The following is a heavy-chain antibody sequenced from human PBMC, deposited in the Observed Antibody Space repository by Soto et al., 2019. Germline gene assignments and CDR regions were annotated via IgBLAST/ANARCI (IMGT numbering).Heavy chain of an antibody. CDR3: ASSSFLRSGDLFHGLDV. J-gene: IGHJ6*02. CDR1: GFTFSSYS. Sequence: GGSLRLSCAASGFTFSSYSMNWVRQAPGKGLEWVSYISSSSSTIYYADSVKGRFTISRDNAKNSLYLQMNSLTAEDTALYFCASSSFLRSGDLFHGLDVWGQGTTVTVSS. V-gene: IGHV3-48*01. D-gene: IGHD3-10*01. CDR2: ISSSSSTI.